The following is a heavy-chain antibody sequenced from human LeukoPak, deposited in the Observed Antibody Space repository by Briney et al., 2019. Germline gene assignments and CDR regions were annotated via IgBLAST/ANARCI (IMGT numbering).Heavy chain of an antibody. D-gene: IGHD3-3*01. CDR1: GYSFTDYY. J-gene: IGHJ4*02. CDR2: INPNSGGT. V-gene: IGHV1-2*02. Sequence: ASVKVSCKASGYSFTDYYMYWVRQAPGQGLEWMGWINPNSGGTNYAQKFQDRVTMTRDMSISTAYMELSRLRSDDTAVYYCHREQILEWLEPDDYWGQGTLVTVSS. CDR3: HREQILEWLEPDDY.